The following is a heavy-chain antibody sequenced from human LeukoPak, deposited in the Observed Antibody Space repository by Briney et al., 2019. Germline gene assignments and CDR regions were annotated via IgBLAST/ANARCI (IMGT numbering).Heavy chain of an antibody. D-gene: IGHD5-12*01. J-gene: IGHJ4*02. CDR2: ISGSGGST. CDR1: GFTFSSYA. V-gene: IGHV3-23*01. Sequence: PGGSLRLSCAASGFTFSSYAMSWVRQAPGRGLEWVSAISGSGGSTYYADSVKGRFTISRDNSKNTLYLQMNSLRAEDTAVYYCAKDRAAIVATTRFDYWGQGTLVTVSS. CDR3: AKDRAAIVATTRFDY.